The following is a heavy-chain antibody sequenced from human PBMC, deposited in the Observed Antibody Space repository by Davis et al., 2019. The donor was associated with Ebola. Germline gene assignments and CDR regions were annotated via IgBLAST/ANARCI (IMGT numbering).Heavy chain of an antibody. CDR1: GGSISSYY. D-gene: IGHD3-10*01. V-gene: IGHV4-4*07. CDR3: ARDFRRYRVQGAPDDAFDI. J-gene: IGHJ3*02. Sequence: PSETLSLTCTVSGGSISSYYWSWIRQPAGKGLEWIGRIYTSGSTNYNPSLKSRVTMSVDTSKNQFSLKLSSVTAADTAVYYCARDFRRYRVQGAPDDAFDIWGQGTMVTVSS. CDR2: IYTSGST.